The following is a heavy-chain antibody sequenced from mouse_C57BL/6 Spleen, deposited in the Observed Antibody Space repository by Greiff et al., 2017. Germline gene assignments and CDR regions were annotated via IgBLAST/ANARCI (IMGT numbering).Heavy chain of an antibody. CDR3: VLYYYGRVYAMDY. V-gene: IGHV1-42*01. D-gene: IGHD1-1*01. CDR1: GYSFTGYY. CDR2: INPSTGGT. J-gene: IGHJ4*01. Sequence: EVKLQESGPELVKPGASVKISCKASGYSFTGYYMNWVKQSPEKSLEWIGEINPSTGGTTYNQKFKAKATLTVDKSSSTAYMQLKSLTSEDSAVYYCVLYYYGRVYAMDYWGQGTSVTVSS.